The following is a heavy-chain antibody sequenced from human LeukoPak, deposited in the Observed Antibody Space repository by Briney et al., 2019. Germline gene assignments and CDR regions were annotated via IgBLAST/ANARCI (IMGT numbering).Heavy chain of an antibody. Sequence: ASVKVSFKASGYTFTNLGISWVRQAPGQGLEWMGWICAYNGNTNYAQKLQGRVTMTTDTSTTTAYMELRSLRSDDTAVYYCARLLQGWELNYYYSYMDVWGKGTTVTISS. V-gene: IGHV1-18*01. CDR1: GYTFTNLG. CDR2: ICAYNGNT. CDR3: ARLLQGWELNYYYSYMDV. D-gene: IGHD4-23*01. J-gene: IGHJ6*03.